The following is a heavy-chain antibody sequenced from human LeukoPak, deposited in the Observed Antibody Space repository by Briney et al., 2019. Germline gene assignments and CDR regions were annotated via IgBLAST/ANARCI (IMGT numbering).Heavy chain of an antibody. J-gene: IGHJ4*02. CDR3: ARDYSSGWYNFDY. CDR2: ITPNSGDT. D-gene: IGHD6-19*01. Sequence: GASVKVSCKASGYTFTGYYIHWVRQAPGQGLEWMGWITPNSGDTNYVQKFQGRVTMTRDTSISTVYMELSRLRSDDTAVYYCARDYSSGWYNFDYWGQGTLVTVSS. CDR1: GYTFTGYY. V-gene: IGHV1-2*02.